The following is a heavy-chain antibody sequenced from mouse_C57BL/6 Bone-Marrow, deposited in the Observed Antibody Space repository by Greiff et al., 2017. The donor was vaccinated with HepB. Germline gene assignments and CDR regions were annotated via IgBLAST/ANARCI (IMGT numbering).Heavy chain of an antibody. CDR1: GYTFTSYW. CDR2: IYPGNSDT. CDR3: TRGAGPFAY. Sequence: VHVKQSGTVLARPGASVKMSCKTSGYTFTSYWMHWVKQRPGQGLEWIGAIYPGNSDTSYNQKFKGKAKLTAVTSASTAYMELSSLTNEDSAVYYCTRGAGPFAYWGQGTLVTVSA. J-gene: IGHJ3*01. V-gene: IGHV1-5*01.